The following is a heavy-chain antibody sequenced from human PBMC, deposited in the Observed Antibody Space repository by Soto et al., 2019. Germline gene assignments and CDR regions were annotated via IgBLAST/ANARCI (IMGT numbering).Heavy chain of an antibody. CDR2: IRSKSNSYAT. Sequence: EVQLVESGGGLVQPGGSLTLSCAVSGFTFSGSAMHWVRQASGKGLEWDGRIRSKSNSYATAYAASVTGRFTSSREDSKNTAYLQMHSLKTDDTAVYYCTRGYGDYVRDYWGQGTLVTVSS. D-gene: IGHD4-17*01. V-gene: IGHV3-73*01. J-gene: IGHJ4*02. CDR3: TRGYGDYVRDY. CDR1: GFTFSGSA.